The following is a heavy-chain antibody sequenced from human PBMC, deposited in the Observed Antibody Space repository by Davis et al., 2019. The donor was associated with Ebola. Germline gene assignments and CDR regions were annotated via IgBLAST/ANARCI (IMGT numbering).Heavy chain of an antibody. V-gene: IGHV3-21*01. Sequence: SLKISCAASAFTFSSYSMNWVRQAPGKGLEWVSSISSSSSYIYYADSVKGRFTIYSDNAKNSLYLQMNSLRAEETAVYYCARGAVATIRVYYYYYYGMDVWGQGTTVTVSS. D-gene: IGHD5-12*01. CDR1: AFTFSSYS. CDR2: ISSSSSYI. J-gene: IGHJ6*02. CDR3: ARGAVATIRVYYYYYYGMDV.